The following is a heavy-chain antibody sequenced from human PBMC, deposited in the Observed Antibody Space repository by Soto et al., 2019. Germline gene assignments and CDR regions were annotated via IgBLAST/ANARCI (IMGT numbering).Heavy chain of an antibody. V-gene: IGHV1-3*01. Sequence: ASVKVSWKASGYTFTSYAMHWVRQAPGQRLEWMGWINAGNGNTKYSQKFQGRVTITRDTSASTAYMELSSLRSEDTAVYYCAREDLGYCSSTSCYDLDYWGQGTLVTVSS. J-gene: IGHJ4*02. CDR1: GYTFTSYA. CDR3: AREDLGYCSSTSCYDLDY. CDR2: INAGNGNT. D-gene: IGHD2-2*01.